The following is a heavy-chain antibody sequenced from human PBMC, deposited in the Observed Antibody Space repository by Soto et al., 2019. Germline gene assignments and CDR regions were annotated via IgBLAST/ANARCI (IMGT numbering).Heavy chain of an antibody. CDR3: GRHKVGYFEWGFYYYGMDV. V-gene: IGHV5-51*01. D-gene: IGHD3-9*01. Sequence: PGESMSISCGGGGYSFTDSWTFWVRQTPGKGLEWMGVISPGDSKTKYSQSFHSQATLSADTSITTAYLQWSSLKASNSAVYYGGRHKVGYFEWGFYYYGMDVWGQGTTVTVSS. CDR1: GYSFTDSW. J-gene: IGHJ6*02. CDR2: ISPGDSKT.